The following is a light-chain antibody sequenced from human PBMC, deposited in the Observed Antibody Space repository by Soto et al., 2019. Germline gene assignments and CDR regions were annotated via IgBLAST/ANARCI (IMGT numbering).Light chain of an antibody. J-gene: IGLJ1*01. V-gene: IGLV2-14*01. CDR2: DVS. CDR1: SSDVGGYNY. CDR3: SSYTSRNTYV. Sequence: QSVLTQPASVSGSPGQSITISCTGTSSDVGGYNYVSWYQQHPGKAPKLMIYDVSNRPSGVSNLFSGSKSGNTASLTISGLQAEDEADYYCSSYTSRNTYVFGTGTKLTVL.